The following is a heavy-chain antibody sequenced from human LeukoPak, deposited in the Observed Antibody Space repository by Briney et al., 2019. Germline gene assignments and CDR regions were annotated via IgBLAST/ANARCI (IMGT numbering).Heavy chain of an antibody. D-gene: IGHD2-15*01. V-gene: IGHV4-39*07. CDR1: GGSISSSSYY. CDR3: VRSKSGAYGWFDP. J-gene: IGHJ5*02. Sequence: SETLSLTCTVSGGSISSSSYYWGWIRQPPGKGLEWIGSIYYSGSTYYNPSLKSRVTISIDTSKNQFSLNVNSVTAADTAVYYCVRSKSGAYGWFDPWGQGTLVTVFS. CDR2: IYYSGST.